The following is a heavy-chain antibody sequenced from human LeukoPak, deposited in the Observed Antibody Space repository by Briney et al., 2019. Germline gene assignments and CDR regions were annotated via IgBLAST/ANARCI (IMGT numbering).Heavy chain of an antibody. V-gene: IGHV3-23*01. CDR1: GFTFSSYA. Sequence: AGGSLRLSCAASGFTFSSYAMSWVRQAPGKGLEWVSAISGSGGSTYYADSVKDRFTISRDNSKNTLYLQMNSLRAEDTAVYYCAEDANWNHGGGYMDVWGKGTTVTVSS. CDR3: AEDANWNHGGGYMDV. D-gene: IGHD1-1*01. J-gene: IGHJ6*03. CDR2: ISGSGGST.